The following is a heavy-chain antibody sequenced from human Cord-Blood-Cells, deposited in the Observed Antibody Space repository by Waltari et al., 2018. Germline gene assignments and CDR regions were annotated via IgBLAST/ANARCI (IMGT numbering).Heavy chain of an antibody. CDR3: ASGIVGRTVDY. J-gene: IGHJ4*02. CDR1: GFTFSSYS. CDR2: ISSSSSYI. V-gene: IGHV3-21*01. Sequence: EVQLVESGGGLVKPGGSLRLSCVASGFTFSSYSMNWVRQAPGKGLEWVASISSSSSYIYYADSVKGRFTISRDNAKNSLYLQMNSLRAEDTAVYYCASGIVGRTVDYWGQGTLVTVSS. D-gene: IGHD1-26*01.